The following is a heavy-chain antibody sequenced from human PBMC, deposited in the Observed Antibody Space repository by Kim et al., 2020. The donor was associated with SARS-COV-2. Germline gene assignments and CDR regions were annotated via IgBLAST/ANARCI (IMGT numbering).Heavy chain of an antibody. V-gene: IGHV1-69*04. D-gene: IGHD3-10*01. Sequence: SVKVSCKASGGTFSSYAISWVRQAPGQGLEWMGRIIPILGIANYAQKFQGRVTITADKSTSTAYMEVSSLRSEDTAVYYCARGSGHYFDYWGQGTLVTVSS. CDR3: ARGSGHYFDY. J-gene: IGHJ4*02. CDR1: GGTFSSYA. CDR2: IIPILGIA.